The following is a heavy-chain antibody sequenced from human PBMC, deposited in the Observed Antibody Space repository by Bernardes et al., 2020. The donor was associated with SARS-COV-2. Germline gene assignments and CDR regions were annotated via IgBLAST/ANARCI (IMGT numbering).Heavy chain of an antibody. CDR3: TRGPLSGYGSFGV. CDR1: GFSFSDYW. J-gene: IGHJ4*02. Sequence: GSLRLSCAASGFSFSDYWMHWVRQAPGKGLMWVSRINGGGSSVNYADSVKGRFTISRDNAKNTLYLQMSSLSAEDTAVYYCTRGPLSGYGSFGVWGQGTLVTVSS. CDR2: INGGGSSV. V-gene: IGHV3-74*01. D-gene: IGHD5-12*01.